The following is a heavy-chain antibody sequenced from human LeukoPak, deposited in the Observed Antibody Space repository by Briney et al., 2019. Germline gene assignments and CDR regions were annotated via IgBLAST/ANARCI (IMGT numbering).Heavy chain of an antibody. CDR2: INPNSGGT. CDR3: ARGYVWGSYRYVY. CDR1: GYTFTGYY. Sequence: ASVKVSCKASGYTFTGYYMHWVRQAPGQGLEWMGWINPNSGGTNYAQKFQGRVTMTRDTSTSTAYMELSRLRSDDTAVYYCARGYVWGSYRYVYWGQGTLVTVSS. V-gene: IGHV1-2*02. J-gene: IGHJ4*02. D-gene: IGHD3-16*02.